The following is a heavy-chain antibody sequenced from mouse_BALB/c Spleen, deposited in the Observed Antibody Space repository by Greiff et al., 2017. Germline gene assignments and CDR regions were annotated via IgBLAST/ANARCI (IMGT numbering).Heavy chain of an antibody. CDR2: INPGSGGT. J-gene: IGHJ4*01. D-gene: IGHD3-2*01. CDR1: GYAFTNYL. Sequence: QVQLQQSGAELVRPGTSVKVSCKASGYAFTNYLIEWVKQRPGQGLEWIGVINPGSGGTNYNEKFKGKATLTADKSSSTAYMQLSSLTSDDSAVYFCARKGQLGSYAMDYWGQGTSVTVSS. V-gene: IGHV1-54*01. CDR3: ARKGQLGSYAMDY.